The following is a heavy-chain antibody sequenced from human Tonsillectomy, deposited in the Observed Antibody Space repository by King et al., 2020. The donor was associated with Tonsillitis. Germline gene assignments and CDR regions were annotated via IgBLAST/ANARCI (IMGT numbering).Heavy chain of an antibody. CDR1: GGTFNNYA. CDR3: ARGTGTRYFDL. CDR2: IIPIFDTT. J-gene: IGHJ2*01. D-gene: IGHD1-1*01. V-gene: IGHV1-69*14. Sequence: QLVQSGAEVRKPGSSVKVSCQASGGTFNNYAFTWVRQAPGQGLEWVGGIIPIFDTTHYAQNFQGRLTIIADKSTSTAYMELRSLRSEDTAMYYCARGTGTRYFDLWGPGSLVTVSS.